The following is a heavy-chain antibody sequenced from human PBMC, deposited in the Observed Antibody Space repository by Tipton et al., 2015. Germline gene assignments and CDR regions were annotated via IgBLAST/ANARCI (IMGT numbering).Heavy chain of an antibody. CDR1: GDSVSSDSAA. CDR3: ASPSLPHDRGDYYFQS. J-gene: IGHJ4*02. D-gene: IGHD2-21*02. CDR2: TYYRSKWYS. V-gene: IGHV6-1*01. Sequence: TLSLTCGISGDSVSSDSAAWHWIRQSPSRGLEWLGNTYYRSKWYSDYAVSVKSRITINSDTSKNQFSLKLSSVTAADTAVYYCASPSLPHDRGDYYFQSWGQGSLVTVSS.